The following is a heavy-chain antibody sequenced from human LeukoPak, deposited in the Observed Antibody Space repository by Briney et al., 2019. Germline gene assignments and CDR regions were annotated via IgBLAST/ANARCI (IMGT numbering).Heavy chain of an antibody. J-gene: IGHJ6*03. Sequence: GGSLRLSCAASGFTPSSDWMSWVCDAPGEGLEWGANIKQDGSEKYYVDSVKGRFTISRDNAKNSLYLQMNSLRAEDTAVYYCARLDDFWSGYWGNYYYYMDVWGKGTTVTVSS. V-gene: IGHV3-7*01. CDR3: ARLDDFWSGYWGNYYYYMDV. CDR1: GFTPSSDW. CDR2: IKQDGSEK. D-gene: IGHD3-3*01.